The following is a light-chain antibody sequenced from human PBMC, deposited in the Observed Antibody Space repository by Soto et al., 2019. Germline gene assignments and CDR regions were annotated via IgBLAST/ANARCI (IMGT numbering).Light chain of an antibody. Sequence: DIQRTQSPCSLSASGGGRVTSGCRASQGISSWLAWYQQKPREAPKRLIYAASNLQSGVPSRFSGSGSGTHFTLTLSSLQPEDFAPYYCQQSYSTSWTFGQGTKVDIK. CDR2: AAS. CDR3: QQSYSTSWT. CDR1: QGISSW. J-gene: IGKJ1*01. V-gene: IGKV1-12*01.